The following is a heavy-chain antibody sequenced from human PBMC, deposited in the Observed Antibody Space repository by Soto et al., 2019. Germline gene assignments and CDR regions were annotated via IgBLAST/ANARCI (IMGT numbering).Heavy chain of an antibody. CDR1: GFTLSNYV. D-gene: IGHD3-16*01. Sequence: EVQVLESGGGLVQPGGSLRLSCTASGFTLSNYVMNWVRQAPGKGLEWVSGISGSGISTYYADSVKGRFTISRDNPKNRLYVQMNCLRTDDTAVYYCAKDIKTTTTRGTFDMWGQGTVVTVSS. CDR3: AKDIKTTTTRGTFDM. V-gene: IGHV3-23*01. J-gene: IGHJ3*02. CDR2: ISGSGIST.